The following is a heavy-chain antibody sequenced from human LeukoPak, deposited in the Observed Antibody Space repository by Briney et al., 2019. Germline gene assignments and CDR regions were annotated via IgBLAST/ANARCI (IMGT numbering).Heavy chain of an antibody. CDR1: GGTFSSYA. CDR3: ATQYYYDSSGYYWALDY. D-gene: IGHD3-22*01. V-gene: IGHV1-69*04. J-gene: IGHJ4*02. Sequence: GASVKVSCKASGGTFSSYAISWVRQAPGQGLEWMGRIIPILGIANYAQKFQGRVTITADKSTSTAYMELSSLRSEDTAVYYCATQYYYDSSGYYWALDYWGQGTLATVSS. CDR2: IIPILGIA.